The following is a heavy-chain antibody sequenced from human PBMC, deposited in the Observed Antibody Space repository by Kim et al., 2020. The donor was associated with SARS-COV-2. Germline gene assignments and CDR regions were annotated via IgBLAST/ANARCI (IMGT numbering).Heavy chain of an antibody. Sequence: SETLSLTCTVSGGSISSSSYYWGWIRQPPGKGLEWIGSIYYSGSTYYNPSLKSRVTISVDTSKNQFSLKLSSVTAADTAVYYCARPLTLIAAAGTVLDWGQGTLVTVSS. V-gene: IGHV4-39*01. CDR2: IYYSGST. J-gene: IGHJ4*02. D-gene: IGHD6-13*01. CDR1: GGSISSSSYY. CDR3: ARPLTLIAAAGTVLD.